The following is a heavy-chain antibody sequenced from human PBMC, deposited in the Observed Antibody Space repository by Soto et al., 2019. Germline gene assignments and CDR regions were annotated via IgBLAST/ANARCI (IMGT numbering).Heavy chain of an antibody. V-gene: IGHV1-18*01. CDR1: GYTFTSYG. CDR3: VRGWWELPHDY. CDR2: ISGYNGNT. Sequence: QVQLVQSGAEVKKPGASVKVSCKASGYTFTSYGISWVRQAPGQGLEWMGWISGYNGNTNYAQKLQDRVTMTTDTPTTTAYMELGSLRSADTAVYYCVRGWWELPHDYWGQGTLVTVSS. D-gene: IGHD1-26*01. J-gene: IGHJ4*02.